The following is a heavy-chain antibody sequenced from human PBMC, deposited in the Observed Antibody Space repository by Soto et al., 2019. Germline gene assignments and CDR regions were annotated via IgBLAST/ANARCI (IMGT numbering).Heavy chain of an antibody. CDR3: ANYYGDLAR. D-gene: IGHD4-17*01. V-gene: IGHV1-18*01. J-gene: IGHJ4*02. CDR2: ISAYNGNT. Sequence: GASVEISSASSRYTVSISVVTGVRQAPGQGLEWMGWISAYNGNTNYAQKLQGRVTMTTDTSTSTAYMELRSLRSDDTAVYYWANYYGDLARWGRGTLLTVSS. CDR1: RYTVSISV.